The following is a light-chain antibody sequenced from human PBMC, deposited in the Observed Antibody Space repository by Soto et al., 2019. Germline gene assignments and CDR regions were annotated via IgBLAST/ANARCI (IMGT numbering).Light chain of an antibody. CDR3: CSYAGSSTFA. V-gene: IGLV2-23*02. Sequence: QSVLTQPASVSGSPGQSITISCTGTSSDVGSYNLVSWYQQHPGKAPKLMIYEVSKRPSGVSNRFSGSKSGNTASLTISGLQAEDEPDYYCCSYAGSSTFAFGTGTKLTVL. CDR2: EVS. CDR1: SSDVGSYNL. J-gene: IGLJ1*01.